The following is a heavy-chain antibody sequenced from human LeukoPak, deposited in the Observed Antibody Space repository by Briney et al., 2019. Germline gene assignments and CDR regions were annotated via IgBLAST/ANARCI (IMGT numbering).Heavy chain of an antibody. Sequence: GGSLRLSCAASGFTFSNAWMSWVRQAPGKGLEWVGRIKSKTDGGSRDYAAPGKGRFIISRDDSKNTLFLEMNSLKTEDTAVYYCTLVGCSGGSCFSGHYWGQGTLVTVSS. J-gene: IGHJ4*02. CDR3: TLVGCSGGSCFSGHY. CDR2: IKSKTDGGSR. V-gene: IGHV3-15*01. CDR1: GFTFSNAW. D-gene: IGHD2-15*01.